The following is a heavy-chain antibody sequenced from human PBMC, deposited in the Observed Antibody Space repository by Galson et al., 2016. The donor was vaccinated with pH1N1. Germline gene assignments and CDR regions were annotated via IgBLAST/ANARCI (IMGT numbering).Heavy chain of an antibody. V-gene: IGHV4-30-2*04. J-gene: IGHJ3*02. D-gene: IGHD6-19*01. CDR2: T. CDR3: ARRYSSGWSGGDDAFDI. Sequence: TDYNPSLKNRLTISLDTSKNQFSLKLISVTAADTAMYYCARRYSSGWSGGDDAFDIWGQGAMVTVSS.